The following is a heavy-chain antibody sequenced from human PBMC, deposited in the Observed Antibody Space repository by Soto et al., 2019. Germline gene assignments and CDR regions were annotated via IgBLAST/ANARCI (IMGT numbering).Heavy chain of an antibody. D-gene: IGHD3-10*01. Sequence: GALRLSCAASGFTFSSYAMSWVRQAPGKGLEWVSAISGSGGSTYYADSVKGRFTISRDNSKNTLYLQMNSLRAEDTAVYYCAKVLDYYGSGSYYGLNWFDPWGQGTLVTVSS. V-gene: IGHV3-23*01. CDR1: GFTFSSYA. CDR2: ISGSGGST. J-gene: IGHJ5*02. CDR3: AKVLDYYGSGSYYGLNWFDP.